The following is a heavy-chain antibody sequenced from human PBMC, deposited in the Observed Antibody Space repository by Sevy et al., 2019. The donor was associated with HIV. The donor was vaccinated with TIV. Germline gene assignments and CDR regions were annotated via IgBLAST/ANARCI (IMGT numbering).Heavy chain of an antibody. D-gene: IGHD3-10*01. V-gene: IGHV4-38-2*01. CDR2: IFHTGII. CDR3: ARGLTYGSGTYYRRSYFDY. CDR1: GYSISSGYY. Sequence: SETLSLTCDVSGYSISSGYYWGWIRQPPGKGLEWIASIFHTGIIYYNPSLKSRVTISVDTSKNHFSLELSSVTAVDTAVYYCARGLTYGSGTYYRRSYFDYWGQGTLVTVSS. J-gene: IGHJ4*02.